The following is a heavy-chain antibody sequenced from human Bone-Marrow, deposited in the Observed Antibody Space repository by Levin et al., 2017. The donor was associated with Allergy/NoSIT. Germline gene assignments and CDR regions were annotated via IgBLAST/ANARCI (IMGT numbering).Heavy chain of an antibody. CDR1: GFTFSSYG. CDR2: ISYDGSNK. V-gene: IGHV3-30*03. Sequence: GESLKISCAASGFTFSSYGMHWVRQAPGKGLEWVAVISYDGSNKYYADSVKGRFTISRDNSKNTLYLQMNSLRAEDTAVYYCALFYYYYGMDVWGQGTTVTVSS. J-gene: IGHJ6*02. CDR3: ALFYYYYGMDV.